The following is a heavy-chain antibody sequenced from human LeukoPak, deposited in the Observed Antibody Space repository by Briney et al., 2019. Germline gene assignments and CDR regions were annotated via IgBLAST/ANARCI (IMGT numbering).Heavy chain of an antibody. J-gene: IGHJ4*02. CDR2: ISTDARTI. CDR1: GFAFSTNW. D-gene: IGHD2-2*01. Sequence: PGGSLRLSCAASGFAFSTNWMHWVRQAPGKGLVWVSHISTDARTITYADFVKGRFTISRDNAKNSLYLQMNSLRAEDTAVYYCAIEVPAAMVYWGQGTLVTVSS. CDR3: AIEVPAAMVY. V-gene: IGHV3-74*01.